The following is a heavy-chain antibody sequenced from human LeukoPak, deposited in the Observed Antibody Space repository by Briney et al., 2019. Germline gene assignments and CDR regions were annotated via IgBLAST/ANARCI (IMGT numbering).Heavy chain of an antibody. CDR3: ARSRRGTVYYFDY. J-gene: IGHJ4*02. CDR2: IYYSGST. D-gene: IGHD3-10*01. Sequence: PSETLSLTCTVSGDSISSYYWSWIRQPPGKGLEWIGYIYYSGSTNYNPSLKSRVTISVDTSKNQFSLKLSSVTAADTAVYYCARSRRGTVYYFDYWGQGTLVTVSS. V-gene: IGHV4-59*01. CDR1: GDSISSYY.